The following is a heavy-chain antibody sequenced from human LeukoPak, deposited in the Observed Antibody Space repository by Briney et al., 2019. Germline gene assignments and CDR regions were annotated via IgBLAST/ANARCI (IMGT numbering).Heavy chain of an antibody. CDR3: AKDMGIYTAFDY. CDR2: ISWNSGSI. J-gene: IGHJ4*02. CDR1: GLTFDDYA. V-gene: IGHV3-9*01. Sequence: PGRSLRLSCAASGLTFDDYAMHWVRQAPGKGLEWVSGISWNSGSIGYADSVKGRFTISGDNAKNSLYLQMNSLRAEDTALYYCAKDMGIYTAFDYWGQGTLVTVSS. D-gene: IGHD3-3*02.